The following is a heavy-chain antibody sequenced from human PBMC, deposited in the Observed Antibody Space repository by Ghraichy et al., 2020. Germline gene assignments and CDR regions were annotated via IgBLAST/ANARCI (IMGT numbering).Heavy chain of an antibody. CDR1: GFTFSSYS. CDR3: ARAIIVRGPDVFDI. V-gene: IGHV3-23*01. J-gene: IGHJ3*02. CDR2: ISSDGGTT. D-gene: IGHD2/OR15-2a*01. Sequence: GGSLRLSCAASGFTFSSYSMAWVRQAPGKGLEWVSVISSDGGTTYYADSVKGRFTISRDNSKNTLYLQMNSLRVEDTAVHFCARAIIVRGPDVFDIWGQGTMGTISS.